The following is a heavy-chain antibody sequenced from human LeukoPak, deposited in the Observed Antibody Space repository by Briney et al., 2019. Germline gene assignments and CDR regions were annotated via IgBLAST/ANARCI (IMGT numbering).Heavy chain of an antibody. D-gene: IGHD2-15*01. J-gene: IGHJ4*02. Sequence: PSETLSLTCTVSGGSISSYYWSWIRQPPGKGLEWIGYIYYSGSTNYNPSLKSRVTISVDTSKNQFSLKLSSVTAADTAVYYCASQPVDTYCSGGSCYLKLYYFDYWGQGTLVTVSS. CDR3: ASQPVDTYCSGGSCYLKLYYFDY. CDR2: IYYSGST. V-gene: IGHV4-59*01. CDR1: GGSISSYY.